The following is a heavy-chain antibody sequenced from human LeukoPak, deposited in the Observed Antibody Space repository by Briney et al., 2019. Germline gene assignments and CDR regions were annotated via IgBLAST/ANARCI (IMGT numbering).Heavy chain of an antibody. CDR2: IKQDGSAK. V-gene: IGHV3-7*01. CDR1: GFTFSTYW. D-gene: IGHD1-26*01. CDR3: AREGVVGATANHYDY. Sequence: GGSLRLSCAATGFTFSTYWMSWVRQAPGKGLEWVANIKQDGSAKYYLDSVKGRFTISRDNAKNSLYLQMNSLRAEDMGVYYCAREGVVGATANHYDYWGQGSLVTVSS. J-gene: IGHJ4*02.